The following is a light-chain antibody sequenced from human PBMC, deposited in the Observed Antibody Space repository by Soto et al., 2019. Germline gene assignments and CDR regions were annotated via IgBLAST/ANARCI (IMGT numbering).Light chain of an antibody. Sequence: DIQMTQSPSTLSASVGDRVTITCRVSQSISSWLAWYQQKPGKAPKLLIYKASSLESGVPSRFSGSGSGTEFTLTISSLQPDDFATYYCQQYNSYSSTFGQGAKVEIK. CDR2: KAS. CDR3: QQYNSYSST. CDR1: QSISSW. J-gene: IGKJ1*01. V-gene: IGKV1-5*03.